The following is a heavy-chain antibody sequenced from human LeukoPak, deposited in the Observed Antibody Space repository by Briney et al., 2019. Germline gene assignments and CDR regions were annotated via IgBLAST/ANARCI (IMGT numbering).Heavy chain of an antibody. CDR1: GYTFTSYD. CDR3: ARGARYCSSTSCYFDFDY. D-gene: IGHD2-2*01. J-gene: IGHJ4*02. CDR2: MNPNSGNT. V-gene: IGHV1-8*03. Sequence: ASVKVSCKASGYTFTSYDINWVRQATGQGLEWMGWMNPNSGNTGYAQKFQGRVTITRNTSISTAYMELSGLRSEDTAVYYCARGARYCSSTSCYFDFDYWGQGTLVTVSS.